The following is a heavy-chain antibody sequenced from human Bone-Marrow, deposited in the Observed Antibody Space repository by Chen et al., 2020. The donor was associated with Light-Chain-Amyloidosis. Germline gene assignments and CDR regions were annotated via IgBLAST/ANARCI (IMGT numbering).Heavy chain of an antibody. CDR2: TNSAGTST. V-gene: IGHV3-74*01. Sequence: EVLLVESGGEVVQPGGSLRLSRTASGFSFSTYWMHWVRQSPGKGLVSVSRTNSAGTSTTYADSVKGRFTVSRDNTKNTMYLEMNSLRVEDTAVYYCARTTLRYLDYWGQGTLVTVSS. J-gene: IGHJ4*02. CDR3: ARTTLRYLDY. D-gene: IGHD3-9*01. CDR1: GFSFSTYW.